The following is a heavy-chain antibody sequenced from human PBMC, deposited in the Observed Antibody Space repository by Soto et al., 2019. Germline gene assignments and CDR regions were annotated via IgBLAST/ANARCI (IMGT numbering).Heavy chain of an antibody. J-gene: IGHJ3*02. V-gene: IGHV3-11*01. Sequence: AVGSLRLSCAASGFTFSDYYMNWIRQAPGKGLEWVSYISLSGETIYYADSVKGRLTISRDNAKNSLYLQMNSLRAEDTAVYYCARAQLVAGQDGDAFDIWGQGTMVTVSS. D-gene: IGHD6-19*01. CDR1: GFTFSDYY. CDR3: ARAQLVAGQDGDAFDI. CDR2: ISLSGETI.